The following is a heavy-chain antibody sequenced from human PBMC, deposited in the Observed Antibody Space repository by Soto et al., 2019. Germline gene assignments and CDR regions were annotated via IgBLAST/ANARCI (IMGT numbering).Heavy chain of an antibody. CDR3: ARHPPIIDYGGTFGGWFDP. V-gene: IGHV4-39*01. CDR2: IYYSGST. D-gene: IGHD4-17*01. CDR1: GGSISSSSYY. J-gene: IGHJ5*02. Sequence: SETLSLTCTVSGGSISSSSYYWGWIRQPPGKGLEWIGSIYYSGSTYYNPSLKSRVTISVDTSKNQFSLKLSSVTAADTAVYYCARHPPIIDYGGTFGGWFDPWGQGTLVTVSS.